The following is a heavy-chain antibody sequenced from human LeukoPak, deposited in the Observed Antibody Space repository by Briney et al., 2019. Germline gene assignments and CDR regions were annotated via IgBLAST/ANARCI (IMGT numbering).Heavy chain of an antibody. D-gene: IGHD3-22*01. CDR3: ASGYYYDSSGPFGVGY. Sequence: PSETLSLTCTVSGGSISSYYWSWIRQPPGKGLEWIGYIYYSGSTNYNPSLKSRVTISVDTSKNQFSLKLSSVTAADTAVYYCASGYYYDSSGPFGVGYWGQGTLVTVSS. J-gene: IGHJ4*02. CDR2: IYYSGST. V-gene: IGHV4-59*12. CDR1: GGSISSYY.